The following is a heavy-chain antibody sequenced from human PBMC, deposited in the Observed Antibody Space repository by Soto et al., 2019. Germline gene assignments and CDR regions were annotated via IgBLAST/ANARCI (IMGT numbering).Heavy chain of an antibody. D-gene: IGHD3-16*02. J-gene: IGHJ6*02. V-gene: IGHV4-30-4*01. CDR3: ARDRSHYVWAISRTYGMDV. Sequence: PSATLSLTCTVSGGSMRSDNYFWSWIRQPPGKGPEWIGYIHYSGTTHYNPSLKSRVTISLDTSKNQFSLRLTSVTAADTAVYFCARDRSHYVWAISRTYGMDVWGQGTTVTVSS. CDR2: IHYSGTT. CDR1: GGSMRSDNYF.